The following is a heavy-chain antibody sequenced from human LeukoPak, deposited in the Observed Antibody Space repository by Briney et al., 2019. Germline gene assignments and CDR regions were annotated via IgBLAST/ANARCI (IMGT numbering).Heavy chain of an antibody. Sequence: GASVKVSCKASGGTFSSYAISWVRQAPGQGLEWMGRIIPILGIANYAQKFQGRVTITADKSTSTAYMELRSLRSDDTAVYYCARERMGVAVAGKSGLFDWGQGTLVTVSS. CDR2: IIPILGIA. J-gene: IGHJ4*02. D-gene: IGHD6-19*01. CDR3: ARERMGVAVAGKSGLFD. V-gene: IGHV1-69*04. CDR1: GGTFSSYA.